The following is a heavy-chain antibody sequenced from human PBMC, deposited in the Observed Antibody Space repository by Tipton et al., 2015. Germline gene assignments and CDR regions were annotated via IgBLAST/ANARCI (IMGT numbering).Heavy chain of an antibody. CDR1: GFTVSSNY. CDR2: SDSGGNT. CDR3: AKWYGGYGTYGFDS. Sequence: VQLVQSGGGLIQPGGSLRLSCAATGFTVSSNYMSWVRQAPGKGLEWVSSISDSGGNTYYGDSVKGRFTISRDNSKNTVYLQMNSLRAEDTAVYYCAKWYGGYGTYGFDSWGQGTLVIVSS. J-gene: IGHJ4*02. V-gene: IGHV3-23*04. D-gene: IGHD4-17*01.